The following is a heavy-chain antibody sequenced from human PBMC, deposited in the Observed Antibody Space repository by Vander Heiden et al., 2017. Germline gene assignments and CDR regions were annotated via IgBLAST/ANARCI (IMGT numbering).Heavy chain of an antibody. J-gene: IGHJ4*02. CDR3: ARGLERDTATGLLDY. D-gene: IGHD5-18*01. CDR1: GFTFSSHG. Sequence: QVQLVESGGGVVQPGRSLRLSCAASGFTFSSHGMHWVRQAPGKGLEWVAVIVYDGSNKPYADAVNCRFTISRDNAKNTLYLLMNRMRAEDTPVYYCARGLERDTATGLLDYWGQG. CDR2: IVYDGSNK. V-gene: IGHV3-33*01.